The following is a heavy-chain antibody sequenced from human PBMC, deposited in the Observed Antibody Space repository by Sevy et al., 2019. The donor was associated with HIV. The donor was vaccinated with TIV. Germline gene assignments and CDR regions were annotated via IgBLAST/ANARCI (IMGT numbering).Heavy chain of an antibody. CDR2: ISSSSSYI. CDR1: GFTFSSYS. J-gene: IGHJ6*02. Sequence: GGSLRLSCAASGFTFSSYSMNWVRQAPGKGLEWVSSISSSSSYIYYADSVKGRFTISRDNAKNSLYLQMNSLRAEDTAVYYCARGNGVYAYYYYYGMDVWGQRTTVTVSS. CDR3: ARGNGVYAYYYYYGMDV. D-gene: IGHD2-8*01. V-gene: IGHV3-21*01.